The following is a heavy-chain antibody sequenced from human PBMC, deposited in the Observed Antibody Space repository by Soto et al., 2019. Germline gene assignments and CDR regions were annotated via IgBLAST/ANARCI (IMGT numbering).Heavy chain of an antibody. CDR1: GFTFSSYA. Sequence: QVQLVESGGGVVQPGRSLRLSCAASGFTFSSYAMHWVRQAPGKGLEWVAVISYDGSNKYYVDSVKGRFTISRDNSKNTLYLQMNSLRAEDTAVYYCARDRGGEGIAVAGTLDYWGQGTLVTVSS. J-gene: IGHJ4*02. CDR2: ISYDGSNK. D-gene: IGHD6-19*01. V-gene: IGHV3-30-3*01. CDR3: ARDRGGEGIAVAGTLDY.